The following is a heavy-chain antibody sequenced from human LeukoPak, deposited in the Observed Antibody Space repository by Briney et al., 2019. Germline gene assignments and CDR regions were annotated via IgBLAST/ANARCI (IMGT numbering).Heavy chain of an antibody. J-gene: IGHJ4*02. CDR2: INSDGSST. CDR1: GFTFSSYP. CDR3: ARSLYSYGPHFDY. D-gene: IGHD5-18*01. Sequence: QSGGSLRLSCSASGFTFSSYPMHWVRQTPGKGLVWVSRINSDGSSTSYADSVKGRFTISRDNAKNTLYLQMNSLRAEDTAVYYCARSLYSYGPHFDYWGQGTLVTVSS. V-gene: IGHV3-74*01.